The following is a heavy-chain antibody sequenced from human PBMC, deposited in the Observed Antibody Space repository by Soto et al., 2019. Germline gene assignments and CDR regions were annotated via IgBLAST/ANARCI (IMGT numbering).Heavy chain of an antibody. V-gene: IGHV3-23*01. J-gene: IGHJ6*04. Sequence: GGSLRLSCAASGLTFKSDAMNWVRQSPGKELECVSAISGGGSSTYYADSVKGRFTISRDSSKNTLYLQMKSLTADDTAIYYCARFPSSSGCYGFRADICGKGTTVTVSS. D-gene: IGHD3-3*01. CDR2: ISGGGSST. CDR1: GLTFKSDA. CDR3: ARFPSSSGCYGFRADI.